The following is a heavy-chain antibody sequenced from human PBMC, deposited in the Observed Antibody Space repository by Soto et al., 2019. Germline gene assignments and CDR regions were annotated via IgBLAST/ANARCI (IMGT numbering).Heavy chain of an antibody. Sequence: SQTLSLTCAMSGDSVSSNSAAWNWIRQSPSRGLEWLGRTYYRSQWYNDYAVSMKNRITINPDTSKNQFSLQLNSVTPEDTAVYYRARSTDSSFDYWGQGTLVTVSS. V-gene: IGHV6-1*01. J-gene: IGHJ4*02. D-gene: IGHD6-13*01. CDR1: GDSVSSNSAA. CDR2: TYYRSQWYN. CDR3: ARSTDSSFDY.